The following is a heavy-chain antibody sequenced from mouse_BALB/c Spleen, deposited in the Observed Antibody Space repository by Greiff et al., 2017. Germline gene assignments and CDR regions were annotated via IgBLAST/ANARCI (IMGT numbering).Heavy chain of an antibody. V-gene: IGHV2-9*02. CDR3: ARDLYGYDLYAMDY. Sequence: VKLMESGPGLVAPSQSLSITCTVSGFSLTSYGVHWVRQPPGKGLEWLGVIWAGGSTNYNSALMSRLSISKDNSKSQVFLKMNSLQTDDTAMYYCARDLYGYDLYAMDYWGQGTSVTVSS. CDR1: GFSLTSYG. CDR2: IWAGGST. D-gene: IGHD2-2*01. J-gene: IGHJ4*01.